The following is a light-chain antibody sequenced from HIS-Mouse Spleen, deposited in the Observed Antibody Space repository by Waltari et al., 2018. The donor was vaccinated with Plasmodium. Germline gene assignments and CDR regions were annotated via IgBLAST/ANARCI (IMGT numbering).Light chain of an antibody. CDR2: GAS. J-gene: IGKJ1*01. CDR1: QRVSSN. V-gene: IGKV3-15*01. Sequence: EIVMTQSPATLSVSPGERATISCRASQRVSSNLAWYQQKPGQAPRLLIYGASTRATGIPARFSGSGSGTEFTLTISSMQSEDFAVYYCQQYNNWPPTFGQGTKVEIK. CDR3: QQYNNWPPT.